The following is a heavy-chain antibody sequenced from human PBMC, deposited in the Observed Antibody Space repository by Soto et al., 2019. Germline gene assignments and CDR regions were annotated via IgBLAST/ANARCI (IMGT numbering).Heavy chain of an antibody. V-gene: IGHV3-23*01. CDR2: ISGSGRST. CDR1: GFTFSSYA. D-gene: IGHD6-13*01. CDR3: AKSHFPMAASRQPHFDH. J-gene: IGHJ4*02. Sequence: EVQLLQSGGGLAQPGGSLRLSCAASGFTFSSYAMSWVRQAPGKGLEWVSVISGSGRSTFYADSVKGRFTISRDDSNNTLFLQMNTLRAEDTAIYYCAKSHFPMAASRQPHFDHWSQGALVTVSS.